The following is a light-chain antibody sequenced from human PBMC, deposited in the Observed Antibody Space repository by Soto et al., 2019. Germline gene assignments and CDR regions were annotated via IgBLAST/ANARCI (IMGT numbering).Light chain of an antibody. CDR3: AAWDDSLSGRV. Sequence: HSVLTQPPSASGTPGQRVTISCSGSSSNIGSNYVYWYQQLPGTAPKLLIYRNNHRPSGVPDRFSGAKSGTSASLAISGLRSEDEADYYCAAWDDSLSGRVFGTGTKLTVL. J-gene: IGLJ1*01. CDR2: RNN. CDR1: SSNIGSNY. V-gene: IGLV1-47*01.